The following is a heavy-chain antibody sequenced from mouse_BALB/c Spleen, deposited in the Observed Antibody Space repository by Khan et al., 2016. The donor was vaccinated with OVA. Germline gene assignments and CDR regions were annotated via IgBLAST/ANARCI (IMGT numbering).Heavy chain of an antibody. D-gene: IGHD1-2*01. J-gene: IGHJ2*01. CDR2: ISYSGST. CDR1: GYSITNNYA. Sequence: EVQLKESGPGLVKPSQSLSLTCTVTGYSITNNYAWNWIRQFPGNKLEWMGYISYSGSTNYNPSLKSRISITRDTSKNQFFLQLNSVTTEDTATYYCARGNYYGYDFDYWGQGTTLTVSS. V-gene: IGHV3-2*02. CDR3: ARGNYYGYDFDY.